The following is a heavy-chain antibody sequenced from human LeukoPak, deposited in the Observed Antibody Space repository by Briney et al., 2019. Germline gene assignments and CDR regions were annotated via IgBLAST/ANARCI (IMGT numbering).Heavy chain of an antibody. CDR2: IYYSGST. V-gene: IGHV4-39*01. CDR1: GGSISSSSYY. J-gene: IGHJ3*02. CDR3: ARHERNGHYDFWSGSGDAFDI. D-gene: IGHD3-3*01. Sequence: SETLSLTCTVSGGSISSSSYYWGWIRQPPGKGLEWIGSIYYSGSTYYNPSLKSRVTISVDTSKNQFSLKLSSVTAADTAVYYCARHERNGHYDFWSGSGDAFDIWGQGTMVTVSS.